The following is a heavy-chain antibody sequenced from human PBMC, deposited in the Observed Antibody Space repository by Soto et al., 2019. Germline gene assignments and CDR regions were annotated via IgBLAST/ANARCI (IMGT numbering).Heavy chain of an antibody. J-gene: IGHJ4*02. CDR2: IYHSGST. CDR3: ARSHIAAAGTTVPAGPELDY. D-gene: IGHD6-13*01. Sequence: QVQLQESGPGLVKPSGTLSLTCAVSGGSISSSNWWSWVRQPPGKGLEWIGEIYHSGSTNYNPSLKSRVTISVDKSKNQFSLKLSSVTAADTAVYYCARSHIAAAGTTVPAGPELDYWGQGTLVTVSS. CDR1: GGSISSSNW. V-gene: IGHV4-4*02.